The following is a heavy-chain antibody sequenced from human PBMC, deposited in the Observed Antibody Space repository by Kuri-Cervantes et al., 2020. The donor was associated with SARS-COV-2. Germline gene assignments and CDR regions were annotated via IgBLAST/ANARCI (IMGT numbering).Heavy chain of an antibody. CDR2: IYPADSDT. D-gene: IGHD1-26*01. CDR3: ARDTSYWYFDL. CDR1: GYSFTSYW. Sequence: GESLKISCKGSGYSFTSYWIGWVRQMPGKGLEWMGIIYPADSDTRYSPSFRGQVTISADKSISTAYLQWSSLKASDTAMYFCARDTSYWYFDLWGRGTLVTVSS. V-gene: IGHV5-51*01. J-gene: IGHJ2*01.